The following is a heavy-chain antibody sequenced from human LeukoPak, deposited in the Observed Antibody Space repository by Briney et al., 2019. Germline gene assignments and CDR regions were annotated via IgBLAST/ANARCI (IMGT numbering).Heavy chain of an antibody. CDR1: GGTFSSYA. CDR3: ARDGGRRYDIPGAY. Sequence: SVKVSCKASGGTFSSYAISWVRQAPGQGLEWMGGIIPIFGTANYAQKFQGRVTITRDTSASTAYMELSSLRSEDTAVYYCARDGGRRYDIPGAYWGQGTLVTVSS. D-gene: IGHD3-9*01. CDR2: IIPIFGTA. V-gene: IGHV1-69*05. J-gene: IGHJ4*02.